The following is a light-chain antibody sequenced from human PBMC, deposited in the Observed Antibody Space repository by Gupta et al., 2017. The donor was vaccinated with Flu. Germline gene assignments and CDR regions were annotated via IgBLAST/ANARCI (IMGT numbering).Light chain of an antibody. V-gene: IGKV1-5*03. Sequence: DIQMTQSPSTLSASVGDRVTITCRASQSISSWLAWYQQKPGKAPKVLIYKASNLESGVPSRFSGNGSGTEFTLTISSLQPDDFATYYCQQYNSYSLTFGGGTQVEIK. J-gene: IGKJ4*01. CDR2: KAS. CDR3: QQYNSYSLT. CDR1: QSISSW.